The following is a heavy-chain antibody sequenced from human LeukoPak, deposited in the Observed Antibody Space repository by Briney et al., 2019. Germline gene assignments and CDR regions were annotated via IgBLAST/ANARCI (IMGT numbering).Heavy chain of an antibody. Sequence: GGSLRLSCAASGFTFSSYGMHWVRQAPGKGLEWVAVISYDGSNKYYADSVKGRFTISRDNPKNTLYLQMNSLRAEDTAVYYCAKDLIWMATDAFDIWGQGTMVTVSS. J-gene: IGHJ3*02. CDR3: AKDLIWMATDAFDI. CDR2: ISYDGSNK. CDR1: GFTFSSYG. D-gene: IGHD3-10*01. V-gene: IGHV3-30*18.